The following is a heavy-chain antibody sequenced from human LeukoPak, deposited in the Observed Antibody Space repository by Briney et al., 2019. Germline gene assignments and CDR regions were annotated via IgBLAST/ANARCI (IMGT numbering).Heavy chain of an antibody. D-gene: IGHD6-19*01. V-gene: IGHV3-30*18. J-gene: IGHJ4*02. CDR3: AKVKEMYSSGSYYFDY. Sequence: GSLGLSFAASGFTFSSYGMHWVRPGPGKGLEWGAVISYDGFNPYYADSVKGRFTISRDNSKNTLWLQMNSLRAEDTAVYYCAKVKEMYSSGSYYFDYWGQGTLVTVSS. CDR2: ISYDGFNP. CDR1: GFTFSSYG.